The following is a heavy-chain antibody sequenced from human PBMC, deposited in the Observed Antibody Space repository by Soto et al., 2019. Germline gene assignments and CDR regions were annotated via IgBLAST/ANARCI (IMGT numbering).Heavy chain of an antibody. CDR3: AKWGRVSTESFDY. Sequence: GGSLRLSCAASGFTFSSFGMHWVRQAPGKGLEWVAGISYDGSNKYYADSVKGRFTISRDKSKNTVYLQMNRLRGEDTAVYYCAKWGRVSTESFDYWGQGTLVTVSS. CDR1: GFTFSSFG. J-gene: IGHJ4*02. CDR2: ISYDGSNK. D-gene: IGHD7-27*01. V-gene: IGHV3-30*18.